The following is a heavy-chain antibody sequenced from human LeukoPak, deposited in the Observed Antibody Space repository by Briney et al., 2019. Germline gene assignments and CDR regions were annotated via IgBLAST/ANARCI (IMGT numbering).Heavy chain of an antibody. CDR2: ISGSGGST. J-gene: IGHJ4*02. Sequence: GGSLRLSCAASGFTFSSYAMSWVRQAPGKGLEWVSAISGSGGSTYYADSVKGRFTISRDNSKNTLYLQMTSLRAEDTAVYYCAKVSIQLWLFDYWGQGTLVTVSS. V-gene: IGHV3-23*01. D-gene: IGHD5-18*01. CDR1: GFTFSSYA. CDR3: AKVSIQLWLFDY.